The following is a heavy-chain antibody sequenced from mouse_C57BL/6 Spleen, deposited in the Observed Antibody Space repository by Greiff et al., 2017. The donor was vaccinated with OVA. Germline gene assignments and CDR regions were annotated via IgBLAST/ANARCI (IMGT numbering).Heavy chain of an antibody. Sequence: QVQLKQSGAELVRPGASVTLSCKASGYTFTDYEMHWVKQTPVHGLEWIGAIDPETGGTAYNQKFKGKAILTADKSSSTAYMELRSLTSEDSAVYYCTRYGFHYWGQGTTLTVSS. CDR1: GYTFTDYE. D-gene: IGHD2-2*01. J-gene: IGHJ2*01. V-gene: IGHV1-15*01. CDR2: IDPETGGT. CDR3: TRYGFHY.